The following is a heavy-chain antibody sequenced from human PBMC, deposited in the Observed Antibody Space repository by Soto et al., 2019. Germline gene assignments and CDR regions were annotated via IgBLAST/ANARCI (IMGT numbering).Heavy chain of an antibody. V-gene: IGHV3-33*01. D-gene: IGHD3-3*01. Sequence: GGSLRLSCAASGFTFSSDGMHWVRQAPGKGLEWVAVIWYDGSNKYYADSVKGRFTISRDNSKNTLYLQMNSLRAEDTAVYYCARELYDFWSGYYLGQGTYYMDVWGKGTTVAVSS. CDR3: ARELYDFWSGYYLGQGTYYMDV. CDR1: GFTFSSDG. CDR2: IWYDGSNK. J-gene: IGHJ6*03.